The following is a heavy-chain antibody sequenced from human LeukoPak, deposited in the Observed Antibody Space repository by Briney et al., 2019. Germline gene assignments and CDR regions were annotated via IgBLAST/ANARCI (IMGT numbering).Heavy chain of an antibody. CDR3: ARGLGYCTSTTCLLPFDY. J-gene: IGHJ4*02. V-gene: IGHV3-53*01. Sequence: SGGSLRLSCAASGFTVSTYYMTWVRQAPGKGLECVSVIYSGGSTYYADSVKGRFTVSRDNSKNTLHLQMNSLRAEDTAMYYCARGLGYCTSTTCLLPFDYWGQGTLVTVSS. CDR1: GFTVSTYY. CDR2: IYSGGST. D-gene: IGHD2-2*01.